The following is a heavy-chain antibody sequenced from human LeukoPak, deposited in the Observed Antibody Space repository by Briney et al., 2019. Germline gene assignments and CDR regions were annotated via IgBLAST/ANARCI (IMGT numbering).Heavy chain of an antibody. D-gene: IGHD5-18*01. Sequence: PSETLSLTCAAYGGSFSGYYWSWIRQPPGKGLEWIGEINHSGSTNYNPSLKSRVTISVDTSKNQFSLKLSSVTAADTAVYYCARGPYKSGYSYGHALRFFDYWGQGTLVTVSS. CDR3: ARGPYKSGYSYGHALRFFDY. CDR2: INHSGST. J-gene: IGHJ4*02. CDR1: GGSFSGYY. V-gene: IGHV4-34*01.